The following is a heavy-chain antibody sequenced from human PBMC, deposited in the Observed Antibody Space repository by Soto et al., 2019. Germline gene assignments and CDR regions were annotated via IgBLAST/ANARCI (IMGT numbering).Heavy chain of an antibody. CDR3: TTYRRGEGGRGS. CDR2: DYSDST. V-gene: IGHV4-59*08. D-gene: IGHD3-16*01. J-gene: IGHJ5*02. Sequence: QVQLQESGPGLLKPSETLSLTCTVSDGSVDSHHWTWIRQPPGKGLEWIGDYSDSTSYSPSLKSRVSISADTSRNQFSLKLTSVTAADTAVYFCTTYRRGEGGRGSWSQGARVTVSS. CDR1: DGSVDSHH.